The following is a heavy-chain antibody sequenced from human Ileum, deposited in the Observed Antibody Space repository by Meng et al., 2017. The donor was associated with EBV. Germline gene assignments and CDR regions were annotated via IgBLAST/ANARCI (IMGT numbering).Heavy chain of an antibody. CDR3: ARGSYYFDS. J-gene: IGHJ4*02. CDR2: TYYRSKWNT. CDR1: GDSVSSISGA. V-gene: IGHV6-1*01. D-gene: IGHD1-26*01. Sequence: QLQLQPAGPGLLKPSQTLSLTCAISGDSVSSISGAWNWIRQSPSRGLEWLGRTYYRSKWNTDYAVSVSSRITISPDTSKNQFSLQLNSVTPEDTAVYYCARGSYYFDSWGQGTLVTVSS.